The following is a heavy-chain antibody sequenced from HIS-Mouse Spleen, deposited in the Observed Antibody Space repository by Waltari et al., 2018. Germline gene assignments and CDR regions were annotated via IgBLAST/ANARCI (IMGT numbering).Heavy chain of an antibody. CDR2: IDWDDDK. J-gene: IGHJ4*02. Sequence: QVTLRESGPALVKPTQTLTLTSTFSGFSLSTSGMCVSCIRQPPGKALEWLARIDWDDDKYYSTSLKTRLTISRDTSKNQVVLTMTNMDPLDTATYYCARIAEGYTSGWYAFDYWGQGTLVTVSS. V-gene: IGHV2-70*15. D-gene: IGHD6-19*01. CDR3: ARIAEGYTSGWYAFDY. CDR1: GFSLSTSGMC.